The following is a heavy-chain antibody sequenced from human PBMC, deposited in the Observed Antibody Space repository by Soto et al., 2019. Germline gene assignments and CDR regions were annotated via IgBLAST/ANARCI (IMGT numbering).Heavy chain of an antibody. Sequence: SVKVSCKASGGTFSSYAISWVRQAPGQGLEWMGGIIPIFGTANYAQKFQGRVTITADESTSTAYMELSSLRSEDTAVYYCARGFVRAVAGTVGMDVWGQGTTVTVSS. J-gene: IGHJ6*02. D-gene: IGHD6-19*01. CDR3: ARGFVRAVAGTVGMDV. V-gene: IGHV1-69*13. CDR1: GGTFSSYA. CDR2: IIPIFGTA.